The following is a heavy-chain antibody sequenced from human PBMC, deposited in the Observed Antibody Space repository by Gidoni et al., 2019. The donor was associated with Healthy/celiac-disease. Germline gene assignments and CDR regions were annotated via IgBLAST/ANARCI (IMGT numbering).Heavy chain of an antibody. D-gene: IGHD5-18*01. CDR2: INAGNGNT. Sequence: QVQLVQSGAEVKKPGASVKVSCKASGYTFTSYAMHWVRQAPGQRLEWMGWINAGNGNTKYSQKFQGRVTITRDTSASTAYMELSSLRSEDTAVYYCARVRRGYSYGTNWYFDLWGRGTLVTVSS. CDR1: GYTFTSYA. J-gene: IGHJ2*01. CDR3: ARVRRGYSYGTNWYFDL. V-gene: IGHV1-3*01.